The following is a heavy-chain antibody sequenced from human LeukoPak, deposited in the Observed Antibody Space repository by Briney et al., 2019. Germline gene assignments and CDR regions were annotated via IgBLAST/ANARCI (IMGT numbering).Heavy chain of an antibody. J-gene: IGHJ6*03. CDR2: IYSSGRT. V-gene: IGHV4-59*01. CDR1: GGSISSFY. CDR3: ARTTEAHSWRTRYYDYYMDV. D-gene: IGHD6-13*01. Sequence: PSETLSLTCSVSGGSISSFYWSWIRQPPGKGLEWIGYIYSSGRTSYNPSLKSRVTISVDTSKNQFSLKLSSVTAADTAVYYCARTTEAHSWRTRYYDYYMDVWGKGTTVTVSS.